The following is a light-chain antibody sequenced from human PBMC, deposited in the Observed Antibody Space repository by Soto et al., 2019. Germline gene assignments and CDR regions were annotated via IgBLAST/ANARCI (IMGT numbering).Light chain of an antibody. Sequence: EIVLTQSPATLSLSPGERATLSCRASQSVSSYLAWYQQKPGQAPRLLTYDASNRATGIPARFSGSGSGTDFTLTISSLEPEDFAVYYCQQRSNWPPPTFGGGTKVEIK. J-gene: IGKJ4*01. CDR2: DAS. CDR1: QSVSSY. V-gene: IGKV3-11*01. CDR3: QQRSNWPPPT.